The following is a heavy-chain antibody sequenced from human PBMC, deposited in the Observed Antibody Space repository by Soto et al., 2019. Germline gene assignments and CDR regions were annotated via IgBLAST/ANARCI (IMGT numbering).Heavy chain of an antibody. V-gene: IGHV4-34*01. CDR3: ARNRTRVWFGELSYFDP. CDR1: GGSFSGYY. J-gene: IGHJ5*02. CDR2: INHSGRT. Sequence: QVQLQQWGAGLLKPSETLSLTCAVYGGSFSGYYWSWIRQPPGKGLEWIGEINHSGRTNYNPSLKSRVTISVDTSKNQFSLKLSSVTAADTAVYYCARNRTRVWFGELSYFDPWGQGTLVTVSS. D-gene: IGHD3-10*01.